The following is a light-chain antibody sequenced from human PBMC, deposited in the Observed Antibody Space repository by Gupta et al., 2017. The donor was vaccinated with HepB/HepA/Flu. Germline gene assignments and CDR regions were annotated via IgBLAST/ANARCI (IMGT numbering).Light chain of an antibody. Sequence: DIQLPQFPSFLSAAIGDRVTITCRASQGISSYLAWYQQKPGKAPRLLIYAASTLQNGVPPRFSGTGSGTAFTLTITTLQPEDLATYYCQQLSTIPFAFGPGTRLELK. CDR2: AAS. CDR1: QGISSY. V-gene: IGKV1-9*01. CDR3: QQLSTIPFA. J-gene: IGKJ3*01.